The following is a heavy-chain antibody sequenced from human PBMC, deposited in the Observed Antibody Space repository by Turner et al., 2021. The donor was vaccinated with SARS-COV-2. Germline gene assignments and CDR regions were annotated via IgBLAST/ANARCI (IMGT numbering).Heavy chain of an antibody. Sequence: QVHLVGSGRGDVWPGRSRRLSCAAFEFTFLTYGMHWVRQSPGKGLEWVAVISYGGNNKYYADSVKGRFTISRDNSKNTLFLQMNSLRAEDTAVYYCAKSGEIYCSGGSYYSSYFDYWGQGTLVTVSS. CDR2: ISYGGNNK. J-gene: IGHJ4*02. D-gene: IGHD2-15*01. CDR1: EFTFLTYG. CDR3: AKSGEIYCSGGSYYSSYFDY. V-gene: IGHV3-30*18.